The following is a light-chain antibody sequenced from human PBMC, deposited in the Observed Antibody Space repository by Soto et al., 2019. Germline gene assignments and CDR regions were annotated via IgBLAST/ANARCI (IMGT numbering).Light chain of an antibody. J-gene: IGLJ2*01. CDR2: GNT. Sequence: QSVLTQPPSVSGAPGQTVTISCTGSGSNIGATYDVHWYQQLPGTAPKLLIWGNTNRPSGVPDRFSGSKSGTSASLAITGLQAEDEADYFCSSYAPSDVIFGGGTQLTVL. CDR3: SSYAPSDVI. CDR1: GSNIGATYD. V-gene: IGLV1-40*01.